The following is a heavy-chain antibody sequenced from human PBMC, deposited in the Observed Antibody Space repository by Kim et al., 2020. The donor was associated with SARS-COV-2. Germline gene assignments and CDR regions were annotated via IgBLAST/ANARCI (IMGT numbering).Heavy chain of an antibody. CDR2: ISGSGGST. CDR3: AKDLEEYGALSGWDFGY. D-gene: IGHD6-19*01. V-gene: IGHV3-23*01. CDR1: GFAFGSYG. Sequence: GGSLRLSCAASGFAFGSYGMTWVRLAPGKGLEWVSAISGSGGSTYYADAVKGRFTISRDNSKNMLHLQMNSLRAEDTAVYYCAKDLEEYGALSGWDFGYWGPGTLVTVPS. J-gene: IGHJ4*02.